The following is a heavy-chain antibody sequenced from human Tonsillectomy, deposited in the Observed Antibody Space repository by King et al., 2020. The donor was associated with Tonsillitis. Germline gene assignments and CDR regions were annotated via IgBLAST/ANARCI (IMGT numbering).Heavy chain of an antibody. CDR3: AKGNQYQLLYSSWFDP. J-gene: IGHJ5*02. CDR1: GFTFDDYA. CDR2: ISWNSGSI. V-gene: IGHV3-9*01. Sequence: VQLVESGGGLVQPGRSLRLSCAASGFTFDDYAMHWVRQAPGKGLEWVSGISWNSGSIGYADSVKGRFTISRDNAKNSLYLQMNSLRAEDTALYYCAKGNQYQLLYSSWFDPWGQGTLVTVSS. D-gene: IGHD2-2*02.